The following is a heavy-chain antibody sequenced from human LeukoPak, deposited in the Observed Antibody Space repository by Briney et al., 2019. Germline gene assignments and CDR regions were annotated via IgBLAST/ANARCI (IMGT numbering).Heavy chain of an antibody. J-gene: IGHJ4*02. D-gene: IGHD3-22*01. Sequence: GGSLRLSCAASGFTFSSYAMSWVRQAPGKGLEWVSAISGSGGSTYYADSVKGRFTISRDNSKNTLYLQMNSLRAEDTAVYYCAKDTKMYYYDSSGYYLLHFWGQGTLVTVSS. CDR1: GFTFSSYA. CDR3: AKDTKMYYYDSSGYYLLHF. CDR2: ISGSGGST. V-gene: IGHV3-23*01.